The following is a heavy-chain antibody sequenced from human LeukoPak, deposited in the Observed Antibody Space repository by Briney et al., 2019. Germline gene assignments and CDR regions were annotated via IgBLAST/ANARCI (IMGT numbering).Heavy chain of an antibody. CDR2: IKSKNVGETT. V-gene: IGHV3-15*01. CDR1: GLTFDNAW. D-gene: IGHD4-23*01. CDR3: TTGPGNSGY. Sequence: GGSLRLSCVVSGLTFDNAWMSWVRQAPGKGLEWVGRIKSKNVGETTEYAAPVQGRFTISRDDSKDTVYLQMSSLKTEDTAVYYCTTGPGNSGYWGQGTLVTVSS. J-gene: IGHJ4*02.